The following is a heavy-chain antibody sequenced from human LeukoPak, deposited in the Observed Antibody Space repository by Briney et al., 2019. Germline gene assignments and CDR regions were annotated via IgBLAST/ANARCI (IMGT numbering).Heavy chain of an antibody. V-gene: IGHV1-18*01. Sequence: GASVKVSCKASGYTFTSYGISWVRQAPGQGLEWMGRISAYNGNTNYAQKFQGRVTITTDESTSTPYMELSSLRSEDTDVYYCARDLQMTTVTKALKGLSDFDIWGQGTMVTVSS. CDR2: ISAYNGNT. D-gene: IGHD4-17*01. J-gene: IGHJ3*02. CDR1: GYTFTSYG. CDR3: ARDLQMTTVTKALKGLSDFDI.